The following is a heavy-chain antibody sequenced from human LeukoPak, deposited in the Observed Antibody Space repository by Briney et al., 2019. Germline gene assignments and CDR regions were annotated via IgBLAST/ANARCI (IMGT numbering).Heavy chain of an antibody. CDR1: GFTFSSYA. V-gene: IGHV3-23*01. CDR3: AKDGWSTSSPNAFDI. CDR2: ISGSGGST. D-gene: IGHD2-2*01. Sequence: PGGSLRLSCAASGFTFSSYAMSWVRQAPGKGLEWVSAISGSGGSTYYADSVKGRFTISRDNSKNTLYLQMNSLRDEDTAVYYCAKDGWSTSSPNAFDIWGQGTMVTVSS. J-gene: IGHJ3*02.